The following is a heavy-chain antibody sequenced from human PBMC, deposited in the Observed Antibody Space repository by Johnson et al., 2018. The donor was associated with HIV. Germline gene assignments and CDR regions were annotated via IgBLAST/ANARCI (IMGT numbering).Heavy chain of an antibody. CDR3: AKDPWAYCGGDCHPGAFDI. CDR1: GFTFSAYG. CDR2: IRYDAYNK. J-gene: IGHJ3*02. Sequence: QVQLVESGGGVVQPGGSLRLSCAASGFTFSAYGMHWVRPAPGKGLEWVAFIRYDAYNKYSADSVKGRFTISSDNSKNNLYLQLNSLRAEDTAVYYCAKDPWAYCGGDCHPGAFDIWGQGTMVTVSS. D-gene: IGHD2-21*02. V-gene: IGHV3-30*02.